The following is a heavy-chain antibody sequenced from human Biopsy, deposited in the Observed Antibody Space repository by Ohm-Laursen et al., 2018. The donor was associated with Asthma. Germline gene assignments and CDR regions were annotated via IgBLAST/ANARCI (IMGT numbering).Heavy chain of an antibody. Sequence: SLRLSCAASGVNVTNNYMTWVRQAPGKGLEWVSIMYAGGSRFYADRVKGRFTIFRDNSKNTLYLQMDSLRPEDTALYYCARAGDTNDYGPAFDIWGLGTMVTVSS. CDR2: MYAGGSR. V-gene: IGHV3-53*01. CDR3: ARAGDTNDYGPAFDI. D-gene: IGHD4-17*01. J-gene: IGHJ3*02. CDR1: GVNVTNNY.